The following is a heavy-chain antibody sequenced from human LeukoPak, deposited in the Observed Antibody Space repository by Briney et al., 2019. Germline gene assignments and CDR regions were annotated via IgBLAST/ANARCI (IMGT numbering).Heavy chain of an antibody. J-gene: IGHJ3*02. D-gene: IGHD6-13*01. CDR2: IYYSGST. CDR1: GGSISSYS. Sequence: VNPSDILSLTCTVSGGSISSYSWSWIRQPPGKGLEWIGYIYYSGSTSSNPSLRSQLTISGDTSKNQFSLRLSSVTAADTAMYYCARDSGGAAGGSGMGYGFDIWGQGTMLTVSS. V-gene: IGHV4-59*01. CDR3: ARDSGGAAGGSGMGYGFDI.